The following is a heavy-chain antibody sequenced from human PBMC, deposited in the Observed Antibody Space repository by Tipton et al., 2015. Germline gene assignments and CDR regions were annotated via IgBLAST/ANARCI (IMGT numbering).Heavy chain of an antibody. V-gene: IGHV4-4*02. D-gene: IGHD2-2*01. J-gene: IGHJ4*02. CDR3: ARDMRGGGNTSWFFDY. CDR1: GGSISNRNW. CDR2: IHYTRST. Sequence: SLRLSCAVSGGSISNRNWWSWVRQPPGKGLEWIGYIHYTRSTNYNPSLKSRVTISIDMSKNQFSLKLSSVTAADTAIYYCARDMRGGGNTSWFFDYWGQGTLVTVSS.